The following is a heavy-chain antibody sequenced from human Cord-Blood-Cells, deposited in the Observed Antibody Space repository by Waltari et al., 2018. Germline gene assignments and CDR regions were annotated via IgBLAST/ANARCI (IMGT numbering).Heavy chain of an antibody. D-gene: IGHD3-3*01. J-gene: IGHJ4*02. V-gene: IGHV4-61*01. CDR3: ARETYYDFWSGYYFDY. CDR2: IYYSGSN. CDR1: GGSVSSGSYY. Sequence: QVQLQESGPGLVKPSETLSLTCTVSGGSVSSGSYYWSWIRQPPGKGLEWIGYIYYSGSNNYNPSLKSRVTISVDTSKNQFSLKLSSVTAADTAVYYCARETYYDFWSGYYFDYWGQGTLVTVSS.